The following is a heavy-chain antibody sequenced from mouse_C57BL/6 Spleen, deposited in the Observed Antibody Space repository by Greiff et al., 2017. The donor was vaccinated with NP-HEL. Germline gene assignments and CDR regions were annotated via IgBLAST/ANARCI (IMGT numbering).Heavy chain of an antibody. J-gene: IGHJ2*01. CDR1: GFTFSDYG. CDR3: ARPYEYYFDY. V-gene: IGHV5-17*01. D-gene: IGHD2-12*01. Sequence: EVQLVESGGGLVKPGGSLKLSCAASGFTFSDYGMHWVRQAPEKGLEWVAYISSGSSTIYYADTVKGRFTISRDNAKNTLFLQMTSLRSEDTAMYYCARPYEYYFDYWGQGTTLTVSS. CDR2: ISSGSSTI.